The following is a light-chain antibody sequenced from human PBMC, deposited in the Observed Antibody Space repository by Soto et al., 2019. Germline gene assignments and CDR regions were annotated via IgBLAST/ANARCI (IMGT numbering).Light chain of an antibody. CDR2: AAS. J-gene: IGKJ1*01. CDR1: QDITNY. V-gene: IGKV1-17*03. CDR3: LRYNGFPYA. Sequence: DIQMTQSPSAMSASVGDRVTITCRASQDITNYLAWFQQKPGKGPKLLIYAASNLQSGVPSRFSGRSVRELSIPTSSMLPPDDVAYYYCLRYNGFPYAFGQGTKVDIK.